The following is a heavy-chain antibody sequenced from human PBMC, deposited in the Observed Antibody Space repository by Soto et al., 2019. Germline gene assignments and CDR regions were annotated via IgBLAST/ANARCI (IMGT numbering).Heavy chain of an antibody. CDR2: ITDSSDTV. Sequence: PVGSLRLSCVASGFSFSNYNMNWVRQAPGNGLEWVSYITDSSDTVHYADSVRGRFTISRDNAESSLYLQMNSLRDEDTAVYFCARDFGHGYYLDYWGRGTLVTVSS. CDR1: GFSFSNYN. CDR3: ARDFGHGYYLDY. V-gene: IGHV3-48*02. J-gene: IGHJ4*02. D-gene: IGHD3-3*01.